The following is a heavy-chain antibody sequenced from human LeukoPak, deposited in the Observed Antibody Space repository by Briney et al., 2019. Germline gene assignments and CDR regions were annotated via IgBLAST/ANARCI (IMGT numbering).Heavy chain of an antibody. V-gene: IGHV3-30*03. D-gene: IGHD1-26*01. CDR3: ARGQRAHVEWYYYMDV. CDR1: GFTLSSHS. CDR2: ISYDGSNK. J-gene: IGHJ6*03. Sequence: PGGSLRLSCAASGFTLSSHSMNWVRQAPGKGLEWVAVISYDGSNKYYADSVKGRFTISRDNSKNTLYLQMNSLRADDTAVYYCARGQRAHVEWYYYMDVWGKGTTVTVPS.